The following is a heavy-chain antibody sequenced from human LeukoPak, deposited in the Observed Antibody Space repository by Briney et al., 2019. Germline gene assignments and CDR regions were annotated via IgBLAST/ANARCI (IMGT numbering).Heavy chain of an antibody. CDR3: ARDLKDYDGSGYYLY. J-gene: IGHJ4*02. CDR1: GYTFTSYG. D-gene: IGHD3-22*01. CDR2: ISGYNGNT. V-gene: IGHV1-18*01. Sequence: ASVKVSCKASGYTFTSYGVSWVRQAPGQGLEWMGWISGYNGNTHYAEKLQGRVTMTTDTSTSTSYMELRSLRSDDAAVYYCARDLKDYDGSGYYLYWGQGTLVTVSS.